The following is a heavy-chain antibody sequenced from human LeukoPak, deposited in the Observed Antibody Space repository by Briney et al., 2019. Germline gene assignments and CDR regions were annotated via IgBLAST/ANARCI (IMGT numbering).Heavy chain of an antibody. J-gene: IGHJ4*02. V-gene: IGHV4-61*08. CDR1: GGSISSGGYS. Sequence: PSETLSLTCAVSGGSISSGGYSWSWIRQPPGKGLEWIGYIYYSGSTNYNPSLKSRVTMSLDTSKNQFSLKLSSVTAADTAVYHCARDSGSNFDYWGQGTPVTVSS. CDR3: ARDSGSNFDY. D-gene: IGHD2-15*01. CDR2: IYYSGST.